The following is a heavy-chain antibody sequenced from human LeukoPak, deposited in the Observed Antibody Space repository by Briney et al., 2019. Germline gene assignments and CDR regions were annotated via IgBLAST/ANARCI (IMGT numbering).Heavy chain of an antibody. CDR1: GFTFSSHA. CDR3: AKFGYNYGSGYED. V-gene: IGHV3-23*01. CDR2: ISASGRTT. Sequence: GGSLRLSCAASGFTFSSHAMSWVRQAPGKGLEWVSGISASGRTTYYADSVKGRFTISRDNSKNTLYVQMNSLRAEDTAVYYCAKFGYNYGSGYEDWGQGTLVTVSS. J-gene: IGHJ4*02. D-gene: IGHD5-18*01.